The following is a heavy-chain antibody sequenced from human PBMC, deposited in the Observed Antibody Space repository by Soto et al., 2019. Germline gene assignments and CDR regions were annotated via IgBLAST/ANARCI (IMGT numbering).Heavy chain of an antibody. Sequence: GASVKVSCKASGGTLNNYLITWVRQAPGQGLEWMGEIIPISGPSNFAQKFQGRVTITAVESTSTAYMELSSLRSEDTAVYYCARGGVDTITFDYWGPGTLVTVSS. V-gene: IGHV1-69*13. J-gene: IGHJ4*02. D-gene: IGHD4-4*01. CDR1: GGTLNNYL. CDR2: IIPISGPS. CDR3: ARGGVDTITFDY.